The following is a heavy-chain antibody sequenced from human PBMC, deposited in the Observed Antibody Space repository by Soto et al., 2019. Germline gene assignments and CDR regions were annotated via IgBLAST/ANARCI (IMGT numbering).Heavy chain of an antibody. J-gene: IGHJ4*02. CDR3: ARSGGPYCSSTSCRAYYFDY. CDR1: GYTFTSYG. CDR2: ISAYNGNT. V-gene: IGHV1-18*01. Sequence: QVQLVQSGAEVKKPGASVKVSCKASGYTFTSYGISWVRQAPGQGLEWMGWISAYNGNTNYAQKLQGRVTMTTDTSTSTAYMELRSLRSDDTAVYYCARSGGPYCSSTSCRAYYFDYWGQGTLVTVSS. D-gene: IGHD2-2*01.